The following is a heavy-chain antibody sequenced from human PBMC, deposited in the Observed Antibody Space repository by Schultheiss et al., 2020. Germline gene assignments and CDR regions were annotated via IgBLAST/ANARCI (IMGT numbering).Heavy chain of an antibody. CDR1: GGSFSGYY. J-gene: IGHJ5*02. D-gene: IGHD4-17*01. Sequence: SATLSLTCAVYGGSFSGYYWSWIRQAPGKGLEWIGSIYYSGSTYYNPSLKSRVTISVDTSKNQFSLKLSSVTAADTAVYYCATGDYPNWFDPWGQGTLVTGSS. CDR2: IYYSGST. V-gene: IGHV4-34*01. CDR3: ATGDYPNWFDP.